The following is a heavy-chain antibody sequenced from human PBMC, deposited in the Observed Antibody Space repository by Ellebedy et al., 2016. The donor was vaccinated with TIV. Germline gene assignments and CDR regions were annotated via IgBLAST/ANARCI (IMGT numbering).Heavy chain of an antibody. CDR2: INPNSGGT. J-gene: IGHJ4*02. D-gene: IGHD6-13*01. CDR3: ARDASLIAAAGIIDY. V-gene: IGHV1-2*02. CDR1: GYTFTGYY. Sequence: ASVKVSCKASGYTFTGYYMHWVRQAPGQGLEWMGWINPNSGGTNYAQKFQGRVTMTRDTSISTAYMELSRLRSDDTAVYYCARDASLIAAAGIIDYWGQGTLVTVSS.